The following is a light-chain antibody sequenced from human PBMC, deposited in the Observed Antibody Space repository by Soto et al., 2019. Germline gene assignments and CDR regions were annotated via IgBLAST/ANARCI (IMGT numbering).Light chain of an antibody. V-gene: IGKV1-6*01. Sequence: AIQMTQSPSSLSASVGDRVTITCRASQDIRNELGWYQQRPGKAPKALIYGTSNLQSGDPSRFSGSGFGTDFTLTISSLQPEDFATYYCLQDRSYPRTFGQGTKVESK. CDR1: QDIRNE. CDR2: GTS. J-gene: IGKJ1*01. CDR3: LQDRSYPRT.